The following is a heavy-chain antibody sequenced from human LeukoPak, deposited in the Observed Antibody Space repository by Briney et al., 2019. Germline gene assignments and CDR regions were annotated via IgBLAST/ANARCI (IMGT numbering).Heavy chain of an antibody. CDR1: GFTFSSYW. J-gene: IGHJ4*02. V-gene: IGHV3-74*01. Sequence: PGGSLRLSCAASGFTFSSYWMHWVRQAPGKGLVWVSRINSDGSSTSYADSVKGRFTISRDNAKSTLYLQMNSLRAEDTAVYYCARWDYKEYYFDYWGQGTLVTVSS. CDR3: ARWDYKEYYFDY. D-gene: IGHD4-4*01. CDR2: INSDGSST.